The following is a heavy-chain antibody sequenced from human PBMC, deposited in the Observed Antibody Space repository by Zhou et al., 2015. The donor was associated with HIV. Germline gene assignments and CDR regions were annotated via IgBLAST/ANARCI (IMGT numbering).Heavy chain of an antibody. V-gene: IGHV1-69*01. CDR1: GGSFTYHA. Sequence: QVQLVQSGSAVKKPGSSVKVSCKASGGSFTYHAISWVRQAPGQGLEWMGGIIPILGTTNYAQKFQGRVTITADESTNTAYMDLSSLRSDDTAVYYCARDPYRPRGSGNYYYAMDVWGQGTTVTVSS. CDR2: IIPILGTT. CDR3: ARDPYRPRGSGNYYYAMDV. D-gene: IGHD3-10*01. J-gene: IGHJ6*02.